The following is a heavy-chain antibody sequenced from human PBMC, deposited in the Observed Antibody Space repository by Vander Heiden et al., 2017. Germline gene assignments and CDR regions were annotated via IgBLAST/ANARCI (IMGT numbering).Heavy chain of an antibody. Sequence: EVQLVESGGGLVQPGGSLRLSCVDSGSTFSSSWMHWVRQAPGTGLGWLSRMNSEGSTTDYADSVKGRFTISRYNAKNTLYLQMNGLRAEDTAVYYFARAGFFRFDYWGQVILVTVSS. CDR2: MNSEGSTT. CDR1: GSTFSSSW. J-gene: IGHJ4*02. D-gene: IGHD3-3*01. V-gene: IGHV3-74*01. CDR3: ARAGFFRFDY.